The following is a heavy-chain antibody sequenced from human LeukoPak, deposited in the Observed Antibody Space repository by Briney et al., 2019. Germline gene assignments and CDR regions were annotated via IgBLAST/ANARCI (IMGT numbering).Heavy chain of an antibody. CDR2: ISNDVIST. CDR1: GFTFSTRW. V-gene: IGHV3-74*01. J-gene: IGHJ3*01. D-gene: IGHD6-19*01. CDR3: ARAVAGTRNAFDL. Sequence: GGSLRLSCEASGFTFSTRWMHWVRQVPGKGLVWISRISNDVISTISTSYADSVKGRFTISRDNAKNTLYLQMNSLIAEDTAVYYCARAVAGTRNAFDLWGQGTMVTVSS.